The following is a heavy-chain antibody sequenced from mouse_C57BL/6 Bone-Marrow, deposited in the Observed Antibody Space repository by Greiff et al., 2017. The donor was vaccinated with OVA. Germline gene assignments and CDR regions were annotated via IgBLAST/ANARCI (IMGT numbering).Heavy chain of an antibody. CDR3: TNDYYGSSHYYYAMDF. V-gene: IGHV1-5*01. Sequence: EVQLQQSGTVLARPGASVKMSCKTSGYTFTSYWMHWVKQRPGQGLEWIGAIYPGNSDTSYNQKFKGKAKLTAVTSASTAYMELSSLTNEDSAVYYCTNDYYGSSHYYYAMDFWGQGTSVTVSS. D-gene: IGHD1-1*01. CDR1: GYTFTSYW. CDR2: IYPGNSDT. J-gene: IGHJ4*01.